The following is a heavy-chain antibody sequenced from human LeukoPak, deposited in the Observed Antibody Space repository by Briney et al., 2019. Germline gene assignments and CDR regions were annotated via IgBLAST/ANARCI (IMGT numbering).Heavy chain of an antibody. CDR1: GFTFSSYW. D-gene: IGHD3-10*01. CDR2: INTDGSST. J-gene: IGHJ4*02. CDR3: AKDREFGELSY. Sequence: PGGSLRLSCAASGFTFSSYWMHWVRQAPGKGLVWVSRINTDGSSTSYADSVKGRFTISRDNAKNTLYLQMNSLRAEDTAVYYCAKDREFGELSYWGQGTLVTVSS. V-gene: IGHV3-74*01.